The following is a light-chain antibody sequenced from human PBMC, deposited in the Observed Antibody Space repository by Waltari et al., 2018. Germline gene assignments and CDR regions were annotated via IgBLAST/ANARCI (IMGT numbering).Light chain of an antibody. Sequence: DIQMTQSPSSLSASVGDRVTITCRASQSISTFLSWYQQKPGKAPNLLIYGASTLQSGVPSRFSGSGSGTDFTLTISSLQPEDFATYYCQQSYSPPPVTFGQGTKLEI. J-gene: IGKJ2*01. CDR1: QSISTF. CDR3: QQSYSPPPVT. V-gene: IGKV1-39*01. CDR2: GAS.